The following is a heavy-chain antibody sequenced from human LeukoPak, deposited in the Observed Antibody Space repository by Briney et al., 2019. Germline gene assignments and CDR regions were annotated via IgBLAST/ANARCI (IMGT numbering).Heavy chain of an antibody. D-gene: IGHD1-26*01. Sequence: VGSLRLSCAASGFTFSGSAMHWVRQASGKGLEWVGRIRSKANSYATAYAASVKGRFTISRDDSKNTAYLQMNSLKTEDTAVYYCTSLFSGSYYEDYWGQGTLVTVSS. CDR2: IRSKANSYAT. V-gene: IGHV3-73*01. CDR3: TSLFSGSYYEDY. CDR1: GFTFSGSA. J-gene: IGHJ4*02.